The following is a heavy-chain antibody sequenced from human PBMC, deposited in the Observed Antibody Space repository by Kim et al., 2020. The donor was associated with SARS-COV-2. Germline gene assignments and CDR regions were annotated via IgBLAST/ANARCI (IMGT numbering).Heavy chain of an antibody. CDR2: INHSGST. J-gene: IGHJ6*02. CDR3: ARGSVVRGVIISTYYYYYGMDV. CDR1: GGSFSGYY. V-gene: IGHV4-34*01. Sequence: SETLSLTCAVYGGSFSGYYWIWIRQPPGKGLEWIGEINHSGSTNYNPSLKSRVTISVDTSKNQFSLKLSSVTAADTAVYYCARGSVVRGVIISTYYYYYGMDVWDQGTTVTVSS. D-gene: IGHD3-10*01.